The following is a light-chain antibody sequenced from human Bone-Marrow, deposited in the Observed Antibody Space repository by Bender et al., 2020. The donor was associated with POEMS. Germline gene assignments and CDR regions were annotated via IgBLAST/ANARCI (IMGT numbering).Light chain of an antibody. J-gene: IGLJ2*01. CDR1: STDVGSYIR. Sequence: QSALTQPASVSGSPGQTITISCTGTSTDVGSYIRVSWYQQHPGKAPKLMIYEANKRPSGVSNRFSGSKSGNTASLTISGLQAEDEAGYYCWSYAGGIVVFGGGTKLTVL. CDR3: WSYAGGIVV. V-gene: IGLV2-23*01. CDR2: EAN.